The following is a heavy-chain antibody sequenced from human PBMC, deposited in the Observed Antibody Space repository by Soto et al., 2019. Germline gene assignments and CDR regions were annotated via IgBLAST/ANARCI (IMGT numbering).Heavy chain of an antibody. V-gene: IGHV1-2*04. CDR1: GYTFTGYY. Sequence: ASVKVSGKASGYTFTGYYMHWVRQAPGQGLEWMGWINPNSGGTNYAQKFQGWVTMTRDTSISTAYMELSRLRSDDTAVYYCARAPSLTTSNYYSYGMDVWVQGTTVTVS. CDR3: ARAPSLTTSNYYSYGMDV. CDR2: INPNSGGT. J-gene: IGHJ6*02. D-gene: IGHD4-17*01.